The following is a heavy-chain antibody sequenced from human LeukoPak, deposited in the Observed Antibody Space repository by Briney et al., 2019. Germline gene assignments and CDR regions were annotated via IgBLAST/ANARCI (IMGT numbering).Heavy chain of an antibody. CDR3: ARAEWSVIYY. CDR1: GYTFTSYG. D-gene: IGHD3-3*01. Sequence: ASVKVSCKASGYTFTSYGISWVRQAPGQGLEWMGWINAGNGNTKYSQKFQGRVTITRDTSASTAYMELSSLRSEDTAVYYCARAEWSVIYYWGQGTLVTVSS. V-gene: IGHV1-3*01. J-gene: IGHJ4*02. CDR2: INAGNGNT.